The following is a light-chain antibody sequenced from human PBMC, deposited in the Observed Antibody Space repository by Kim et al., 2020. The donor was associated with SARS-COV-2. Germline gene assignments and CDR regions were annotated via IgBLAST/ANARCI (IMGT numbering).Light chain of an antibody. Sequence: AVGDRVIITCRASQSISSHLKWYQQKPGKAPKLLIYAASSVKSGVPSRFTGSGYGTEFTLTIRTLQPEDSATYYCQQGYSSPQITFGQGTRLEIK. CDR2: AAS. CDR1: QSISSH. CDR3: QQGYSSPQIT. V-gene: IGKV1-39*01. J-gene: IGKJ5*01.